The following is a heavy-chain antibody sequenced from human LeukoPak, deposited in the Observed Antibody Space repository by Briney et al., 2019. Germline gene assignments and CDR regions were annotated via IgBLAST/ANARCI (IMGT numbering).Heavy chain of an antibody. V-gene: IGHV3-23*01. CDR3: AKDKDVEMATIFDY. J-gene: IGHJ4*02. Sequence: PGGSLRLSCAASGVTLSSYAMSWVRQAPGKGLEWVSAISGSGGSTYYADSVKGRFTISRDNSKNTLYLQMNSLRAEDTAVYYCAKDKDVEMATIFDYWGQGTLVTVSS. CDR1: GVTLSSYA. D-gene: IGHD5-24*01. CDR2: ISGSGGST.